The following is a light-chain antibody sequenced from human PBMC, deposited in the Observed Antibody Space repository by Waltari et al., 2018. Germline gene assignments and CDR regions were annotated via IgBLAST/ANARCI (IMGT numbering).Light chain of an antibody. Sequence: DTQVTQTPSSLSASVGDRVTITCQASQDIGNYLNWYQQKPGKAPKLLIYDASNLETGVPSRFSGSGSGTDFTFSISSLQPEDIATYFCQHYDSLPTFGQGTKLEI. CDR1: QDIGNY. V-gene: IGKV1-33*01. CDR2: DAS. J-gene: IGKJ2*01. CDR3: QHYDSLPT.